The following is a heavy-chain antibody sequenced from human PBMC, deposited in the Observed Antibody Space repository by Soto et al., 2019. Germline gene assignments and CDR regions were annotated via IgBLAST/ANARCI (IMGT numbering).Heavy chain of an antibody. CDR3: ARDPGDRNGVSV. Sequence: PASGFTVSSDYMSWVRQAPGKGLEWVSVIYSGGSTYYADSVKGRFTISRDNSKNTLYLQMTSLRAEDTAVYYCARDPGDRNGVSVWGQGTTVTVSS. V-gene: IGHV3-66*01. J-gene: IGHJ6*02. CDR1: GFTVSSDY. CDR2: IYSGGST. D-gene: IGHD1-26*01.